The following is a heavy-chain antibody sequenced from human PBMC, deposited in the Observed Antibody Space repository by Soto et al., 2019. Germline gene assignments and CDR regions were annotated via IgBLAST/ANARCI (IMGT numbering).Heavy chain of an antibody. D-gene: IGHD1-26*01. CDR2: IYYSGST. Sequence: PSETLSLTCTVSGGSISSSSYYWGWIRQPPGKGLEWIGSIYYSGSTYYNPSLKSRVTISVDTSKNQFSLKLSSVTAADTAVYYCARGSSRRSYYYYGMDVWGQGTTVTVPS. CDR3: ARGSSRRSYYYYGMDV. J-gene: IGHJ6*02. CDR1: GGSISSSSYY. V-gene: IGHV4-39*01.